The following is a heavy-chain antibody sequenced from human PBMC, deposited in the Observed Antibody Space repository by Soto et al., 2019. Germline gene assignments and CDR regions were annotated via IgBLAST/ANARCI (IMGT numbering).Heavy chain of an antibody. D-gene: IGHD2-2*01. CDR2: INPSGGST. V-gene: IGHV1-46*01. J-gene: IGHJ5*02. CDR1: GYTFTSYY. CDR3: ARNIVVVPAALAWFDP. Sequence: ASVKVSCKASGYTFTSYYMHWVRQAPGQGLEWMGIINPSGGSTSYAQKFQGRVTMTRDTSTSTVYMELSSPRSEDTAVYYCARNIVVVPAALAWFDPWGQGTLVTVSS.